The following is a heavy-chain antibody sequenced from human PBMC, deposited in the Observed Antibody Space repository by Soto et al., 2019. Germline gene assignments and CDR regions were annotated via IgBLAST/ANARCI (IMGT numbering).Heavy chain of an antibody. CDR1: GFTFSSYW. Sequence: GGSLRLSCAASGFTFSSYWMHWVRQAPGKGLVWVSRINSDGSSTSYADSVKGRFTISRDNAKNTRYLQMNSLRAEDTAVYYCARDEAIVATMTNYYYYYMDVWGKGTTVTVSS. CDR3: ARDEAIVATMTNYYYYYMDV. J-gene: IGHJ6*03. V-gene: IGHV3-74*01. CDR2: INSDGSST. D-gene: IGHD5-12*01.